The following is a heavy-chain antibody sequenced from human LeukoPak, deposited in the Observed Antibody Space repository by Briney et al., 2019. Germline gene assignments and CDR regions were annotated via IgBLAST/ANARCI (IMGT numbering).Heavy chain of an antibody. D-gene: IGHD6-6*01. Sequence: PGGSLRLSCAASGFTFSSYAMSWVRQAPGKGLEWVSAISGSGGSTYYADSVKGRFTISRDNSKNTLYLQMNSLRAEDTAVYYCAKVCFGVIAARSPFDYWGQGTLVTVSS. CDR3: AKVCFGVIAARSPFDY. CDR2: ISGSGGST. J-gene: IGHJ4*02. V-gene: IGHV3-23*01. CDR1: GFTFSSYA.